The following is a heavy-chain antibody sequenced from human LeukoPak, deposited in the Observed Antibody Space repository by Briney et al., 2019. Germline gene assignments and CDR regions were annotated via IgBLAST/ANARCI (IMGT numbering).Heavy chain of an antibody. Sequence: PGGSLRLSCAASGFTFSNYAMSWVRQAPGKGLEWVSTISNTGSDTYYADSVKGRFTISRDNSENRLYLQMNNLRAEDTAIHYCAKVPYSDYGSRGPPFMDVWGQGTTVAVSS. V-gene: IGHV3-23*01. CDR1: GFTFSNYA. CDR2: ISNTGSDT. CDR3: AKVPYSDYGSRGPPFMDV. D-gene: IGHD3-10*01. J-gene: IGHJ6*02.